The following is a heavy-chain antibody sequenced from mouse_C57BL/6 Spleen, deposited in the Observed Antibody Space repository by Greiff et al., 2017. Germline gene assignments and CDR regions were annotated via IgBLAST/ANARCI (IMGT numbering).Heavy chain of an antibody. J-gene: IGHJ4*01. CDR1: GYSITGGYY. Sequence: VQLKESGPGLVKPSQSLSLTCSATGYSITGGYYWYWIRQFPGNKLEWRGYINDDGSNNYNPSLKNRISITRDTSKNQFFLQLNSVTTEDTATYYCAREYSNTGALDYWGQGPSVTVS. V-gene: IGHV3-6*01. CDR3: AREYSNTGALDY. D-gene: IGHD2-5*01. CDR2: INDDGSN.